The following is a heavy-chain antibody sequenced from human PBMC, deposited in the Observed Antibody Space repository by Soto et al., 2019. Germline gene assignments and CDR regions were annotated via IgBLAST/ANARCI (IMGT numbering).Heavy chain of an antibody. CDR3: AKDTSWYRRLDWYFDL. J-gene: IGHJ2*01. CDR1: GFTFSSYA. V-gene: IGHV3-23*01. CDR2: ISGSGGST. D-gene: IGHD3-9*01. Sequence: VQLLESGGGLVQPGGSLRLSCAASGFTFSSYAMSWVRQAPGKGLEWVSAISGSGGSTYYADSVKGRFTISRDNSKNTLYLQMNSLRAEDTAVYYCAKDTSWYRRLDWYFDLWGRGTLVTVSS.